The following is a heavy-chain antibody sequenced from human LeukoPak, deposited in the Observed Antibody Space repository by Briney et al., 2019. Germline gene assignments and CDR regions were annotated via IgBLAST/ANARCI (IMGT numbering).Heavy chain of an antibody. CDR3: ASELRYFDWPGYYMDV. Sequence: SVKVSCKASGGTFSSYAISWVRQAPGQGLEWMERIIPIFGTANYAQKFQGRVTITTDESTSTAYMELSSLRSEDTAVYYCASELRYFDWPGYYMDVWGKGTTVTVSS. CDR2: IIPIFGTA. V-gene: IGHV1-69*05. CDR1: GGTFSSYA. J-gene: IGHJ6*03. D-gene: IGHD3-9*01.